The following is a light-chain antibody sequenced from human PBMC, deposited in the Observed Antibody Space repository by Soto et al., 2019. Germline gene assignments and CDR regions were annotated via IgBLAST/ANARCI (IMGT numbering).Light chain of an antibody. Sequence: AIQLTQSPSSLSASVGDRVTITCRASQGISSALAWYQQKPGKAPKLLIYDASSLESGVPSRFSGSGSGTDFTLTISSLQPEDFATYYCQQFNSLTFGGGTKLEIK. J-gene: IGKJ4*01. V-gene: IGKV1-13*02. CDR2: DAS. CDR1: QGISSA. CDR3: QQFNSLT.